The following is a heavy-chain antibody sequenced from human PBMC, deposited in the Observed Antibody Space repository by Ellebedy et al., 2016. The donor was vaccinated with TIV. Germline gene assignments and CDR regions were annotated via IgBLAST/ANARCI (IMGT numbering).Heavy chain of an antibody. V-gene: IGHV3-7*03. J-gene: IGHJ4*02. CDR1: GFTFSSNW. Sequence: PGGSLRLSCAASGFTFSSNWMSWVRQTPGKGLEWVAYIKQDGSEKYYVDSVKGRFTITRDNAKNSLYLQMNSLRADDTAVYYCARGLSFNWGQGTLVTVSS. D-gene: IGHD3-10*01. CDR2: IKQDGSEK. CDR3: ARGLSFN.